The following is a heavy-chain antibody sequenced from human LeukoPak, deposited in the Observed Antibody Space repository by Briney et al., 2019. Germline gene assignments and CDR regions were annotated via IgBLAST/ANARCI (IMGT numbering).Heavy chain of an antibody. V-gene: IGHV3-21*01. D-gene: IGHD4-11*01. J-gene: IGHJ3*02. Sequence: PGGSLRLSCAASGFTFGSYSMNWVRQAPGKGLEWVSSISSSSSYIYYADSVKGRFTISRDNAKRSLYLEMASLRVEDTAVFYCARDPYKNKDYTNYGAFDIWGQGTMVTVSS. CDR1: GFTFGSYS. CDR2: ISSSSSYI. CDR3: ARDPYKNKDYTNYGAFDI.